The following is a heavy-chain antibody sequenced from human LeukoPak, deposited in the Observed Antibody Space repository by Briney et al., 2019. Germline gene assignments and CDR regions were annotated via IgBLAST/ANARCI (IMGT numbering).Heavy chain of an antibody. D-gene: IGHD4-23*01. CDR1: GGTFSSYA. V-gene: IGHV1-69*13. J-gene: IGHJ4*02. CDR3: ARVRTDYGGFDY. CDR2: IIXXFGTA. Sequence: ASVKVSCKASGGTFSSYAISXXXQAPGQGLXXXGGIIXXFGTANYAQXXXXXVTITADESTSTAYMELSSLRSEDTAVYYCARVRTDYGGFDYWGQGTLVTVSS.